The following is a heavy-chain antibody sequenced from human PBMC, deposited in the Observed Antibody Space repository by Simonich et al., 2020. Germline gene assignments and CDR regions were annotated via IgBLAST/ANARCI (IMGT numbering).Heavy chain of an antibody. CDR2: IWYDGSNK. Sequence: QVQLVESGGGVVQPGRSLRLSCAASGFTFSSYGMHWVRQAPGKGLEWVAVIWYDGSNKYYADSVKGRFTISRDNSKNTLYLQMNSLRAEDTAVYYCARDAKVNWFDPWGQGTLVTVSS. CDR1: GFTFSSYG. V-gene: IGHV3-33*01. J-gene: IGHJ5*02. D-gene: IGHD2-15*01. CDR3: ARDAKVNWFDP.